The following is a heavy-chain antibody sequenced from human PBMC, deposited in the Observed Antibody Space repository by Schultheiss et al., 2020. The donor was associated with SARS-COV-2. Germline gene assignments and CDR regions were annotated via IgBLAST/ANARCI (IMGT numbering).Heavy chain of an antibody. D-gene: IGHD1-7*01. CDR3: ARDPFGTTFRSDWFDP. V-gene: IGHV3-74*01. J-gene: IGHJ5*02. CDR2: ISGDGTHT. Sequence: GGSLRLSCAASGFTFPYYWMHWVRQAPGKGLDWVSTISGDGTHTYYADSVKGRFTISRDNSKNTLYLQMNSLRAEDTAVYYCARDPFGTTFRSDWFDPWGQGTLVTVSS. CDR1: GFTFPYYW.